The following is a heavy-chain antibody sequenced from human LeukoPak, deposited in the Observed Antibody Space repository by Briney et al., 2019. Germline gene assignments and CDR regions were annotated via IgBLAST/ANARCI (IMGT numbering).Heavy chain of an antibody. D-gene: IGHD1-26*01. V-gene: IGHV3-23*01. J-gene: IGHJ4*02. CDR1: GFTFSDHA. Sequence: GGSLRLSCAASGFTFSDHAMSWVRQAPGKGLEWVSAISGSGGSTYYADSVKGRFTISRDNSKNTLYLQMNSLRAEDTAVYYCAKRGSYRKGGFDYWGQGTLVTVSS. CDR2: ISGSGGST. CDR3: AKRGSYRKGGFDY.